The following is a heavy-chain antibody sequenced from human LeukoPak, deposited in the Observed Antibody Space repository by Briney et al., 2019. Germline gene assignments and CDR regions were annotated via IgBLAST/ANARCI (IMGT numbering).Heavy chain of an antibody. V-gene: IGHV4-39*07. CDR1: GGSISTSNYY. CDR2: IFYSGST. J-gene: IGHJ4*02. D-gene: IGHD4-23*01. CDR3: ARDYGGSSPFDY. Sequence: PSETLSLTCTISGGSISTSNYYWGWIRQPPGKGLEWIGNIFYSGSTYYSPSLKSRVTISLDTSRNQFSLKLTSVTAADTAVYYCARDYGGSSPFDYWGQGTLVTVSS.